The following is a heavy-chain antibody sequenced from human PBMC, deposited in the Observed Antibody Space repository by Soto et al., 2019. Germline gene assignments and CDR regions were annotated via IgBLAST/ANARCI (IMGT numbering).Heavy chain of an antibody. V-gene: IGHV4-34*01. CDR2: INHSGST. Sequence: SETLSLTCAVYGGSFSGYYWSWIRQPPGKGLEWIGEINHSGSTNYNPSLKSRVTISVDTSKNQFSLKLSSVTAADTAVYYCARSTIKSRLRFLEWFRFDPWGQGTLVTVSS. CDR1: GGSFSGYY. D-gene: IGHD3-3*01. CDR3: ARSTIKSRLRFLEWFRFDP. J-gene: IGHJ5*02.